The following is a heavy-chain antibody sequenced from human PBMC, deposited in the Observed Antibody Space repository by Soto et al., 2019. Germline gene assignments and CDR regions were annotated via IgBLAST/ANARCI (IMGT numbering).Heavy chain of an antibody. D-gene: IGHD3-22*01. CDR2: ITNNGSNK. Sequence: GGSLRLSCSASGFTFSSYAMHWVRQAPGKGLEYVSVITNNGSNKYYADSVKGRFTISRDNSKNTLYLQMNSLRAEDTAVYYCAKDLSSFYDSSGTFDYWGQGTLVTVSS. V-gene: IGHV3-64*04. J-gene: IGHJ4*02. CDR3: AKDLSSFYDSSGTFDY. CDR1: GFTFSSYA.